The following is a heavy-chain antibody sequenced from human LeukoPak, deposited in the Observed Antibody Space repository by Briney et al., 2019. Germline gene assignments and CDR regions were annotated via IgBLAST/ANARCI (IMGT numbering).Heavy chain of an antibody. CDR1: GFTFSSYG. V-gene: IGHV3-33*01. Sequence: PGGSLRLSCAASGFTFSSYGMHWVRQAPGKGLEWVAVIWYDGSNKYYADSVKGRFTISRDNSKNTLYLQMNSLRAEDTAVYYCARLRIRARRFGELDIDYWGQGTLVTVSS. CDR2: IWYDGSNK. J-gene: IGHJ4*02. D-gene: IGHD3-10*01. CDR3: ARLRIRARRFGELDIDY.